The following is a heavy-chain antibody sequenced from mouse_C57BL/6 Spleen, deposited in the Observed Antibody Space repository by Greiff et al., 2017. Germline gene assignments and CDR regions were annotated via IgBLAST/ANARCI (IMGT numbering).Heavy chain of an antibody. V-gene: IGHV5-6*01. D-gene: IGHD4-1*01. CDR2: ISSGGSYT. CDR1: GFTFSSYG. CDR3: ARHMGSLTGGFAY. Sequence: EVQGVESGGDLVKPGGSLKLSCAASGFTFSSYGMSWVRQTPDKRLEWVATISSGGSYTYYPDSVKGRFTISRDNAKNTLYLQMSSLKSEDTAMYYCARHMGSLTGGFAYWGQGTLVTVSA. J-gene: IGHJ3*01.